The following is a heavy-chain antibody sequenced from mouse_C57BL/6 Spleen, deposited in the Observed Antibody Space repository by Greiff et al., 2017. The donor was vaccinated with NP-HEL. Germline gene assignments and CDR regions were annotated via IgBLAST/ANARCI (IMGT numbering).Heavy chain of an antibody. CDR2: INPNNGGT. CDR3: AIPNYDGACEY. V-gene: IGHV1-26*01. J-gene: IGHJ2*01. D-gene: IGHD2-4*01. CDR1: GYTFTDYY. Sequence: EVQLQQSGPELVKPGASVKISCKASGYTFTDYYMNWVKQSHGKSLEWIGDINPNNGGTSYNQKFKGKATLTVDKSSSTAYMELRSLTSEDSAVYYCAIPNYDGACEYWGQGTTLTVSS.